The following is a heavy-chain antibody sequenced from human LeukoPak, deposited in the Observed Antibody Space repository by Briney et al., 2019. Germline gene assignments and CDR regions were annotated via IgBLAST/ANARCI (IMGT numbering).Heavy chain of an antibody. Sequence: SQTLSLTCAVYGGSFSGYYWSWIRQPAGKGLEWIGEINHSGSTNYNPSLKSGGTISVDTSKNQFSLKLSSVTAADTAVYYCARDPLVYGSGSYFPYYFDYWGQGTLVTVS. CDR3: ARDPLVYGSGSYFPYYFDY. CDR2: INHSGST. D-gene: IGHD3-10*01. CDR1: GGSFSGYY. V-gene: IGHV4-34*01. J-gene: IGHJ4*02.